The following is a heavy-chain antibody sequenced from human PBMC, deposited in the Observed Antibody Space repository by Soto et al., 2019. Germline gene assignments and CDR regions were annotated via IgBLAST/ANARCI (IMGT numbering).Heavy chain of an antibody. CDR3: ARDSRYRVPHYYYYMDV. CDR1: GGSISSSGYY. CDR2: IYYSGST. D-gene: IGHD1-26*01. J-gene: IGHJ6*03. Sequence: QVQLQESGPGLVKPSQTLSLTCTVSGGSISSSGYYWSWIRQHPGKGLEWIGYIYYSGSTYYNPSLKSRVTISVDTSKNQFSLKLSSVTAADTAVYYCARDSRYRVPHYYYYMDVWGKGTTVTVSS. V-gene: IGHV4-31*03.